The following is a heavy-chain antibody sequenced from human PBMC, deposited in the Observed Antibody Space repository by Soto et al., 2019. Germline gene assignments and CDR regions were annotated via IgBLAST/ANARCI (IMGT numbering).Heavy chain of an antibody. D-gene: IGHD2-2*01. Sequence: EVQLVETGGGLIQPGGSLRLSCAASGFTVSSNYMSWVRQAPGKGLEWVSVIYSGGSTYYADSVKGRFTISRDNSKNTLYLQTNSLRAEDTAVYYCARASSTSSYGMDVWGQGTTVTVSS. J-gene: IGHJ6*02. CDR2: IYSGGST. CDR3: ARASSTSSYGMDV. V-gene: IGHV3-53*02. CDR1: GFTVSSNY.